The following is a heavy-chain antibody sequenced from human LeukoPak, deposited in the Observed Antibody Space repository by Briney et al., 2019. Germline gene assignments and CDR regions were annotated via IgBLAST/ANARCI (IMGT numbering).Heavy chain of an antibody. D-gene: IGHD1-26*01. Sequence: GGSLRLSCAASGFTFSSYSMNWDRQAPGKGLEWVSYISSSSSTIYYADSVKGRFTISRDNAKNSLYLQMNSLRAEDTAVYYCARDREWELLHWFDPWGQGTLVTVSS. J-gene: IGHJ5*02. CDR1: GFTFSSYS. CDR3: ARDREWELLHWFDP. CDR2: ISSSSSTI. V-gene: IGHV3-48*01.